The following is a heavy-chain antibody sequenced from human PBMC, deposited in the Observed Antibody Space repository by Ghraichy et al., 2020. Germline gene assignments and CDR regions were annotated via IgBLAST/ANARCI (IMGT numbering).Heavy chain of an antibody. CDR2: MNPNSGNT. Sequence: ASVKVSCKASGYTFTSYDINWVRQATGQGLEWMGWMNPNSGNTGYAQKFQGRVTMTRNTSISTAYMELSSLRSEDTAVYYCARASSPGNWFDPWGQGTLVTVSS. V-gene: IGHV1-8*02. CDR1: GYTFTSYD. J-gene: IGHJ5*02. CDR3: ARASSPGNWFDP.